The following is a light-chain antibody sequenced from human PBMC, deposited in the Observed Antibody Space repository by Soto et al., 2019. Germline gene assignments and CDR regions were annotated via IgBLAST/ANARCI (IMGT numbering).Light chain of an antibody. V-gene: IGLV1-44*01. Sequence: QSVLTQPPSASGTPGQRVTISCSGTNSNIGSNTVSWYQQLPGTAPKSLIYSDNQRPSGVPDRISGSRSGTSASLAISGLQSDDVAEYYCAAWDDSLRGRVFGGGTKLTVL. CDR2: SDN. CDR1: NSNIGSNT. CDR3: AAWDDSLRGRV. J-gene: IGLJ2*01.